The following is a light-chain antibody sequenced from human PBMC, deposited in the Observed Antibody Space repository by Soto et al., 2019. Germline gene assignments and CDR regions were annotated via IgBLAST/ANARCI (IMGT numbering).Light chain of an antibody. CDR3: SSYTNRGTLDI. Sequence: QSVLTQPASVSGSPGQSITISCTGTSSDGGGYNYVSWYQQHPGKAPKLMIYDVSDRPSGVSNRFSGSKSGNTASLTISGLQAEDEADYYCSSYTNRGTLDIFGTGTKLTVL. CDR2: DVS. CDR1: SSDGGGYNY. J-gene: IGLJ1*01. V-gene: IGLV2-14*01.